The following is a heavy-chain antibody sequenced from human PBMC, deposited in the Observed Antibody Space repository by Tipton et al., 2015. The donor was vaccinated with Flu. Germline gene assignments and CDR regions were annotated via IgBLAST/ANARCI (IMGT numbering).Heavy chain of an antibody. Sequence: SLRLSCAASGFTFSSYGMHWVRQAPGKGLEWVAFIRYDGSNKYYADSVKGRFTISRDNSKNTLYLQMNSLRAEDTAVYYCAKDGKDYDSSGYYGLDYWGQGTLVTVSS. CDR3: AKDGKDYDSSGYYGLDY. J-gene: IGHJ4*02. CDR1: GFTFSSYG. CDR2: IRYDGSNK. V-gene: IGHV3-30*02. D-gene: IGHD3-22*01.